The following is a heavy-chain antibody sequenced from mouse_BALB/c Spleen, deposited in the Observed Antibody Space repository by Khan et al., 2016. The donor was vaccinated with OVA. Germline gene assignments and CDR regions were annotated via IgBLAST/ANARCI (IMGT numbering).Heavy chain of an antibody. CDR2: IGPGSGSA. V-gene: IGHV1S41*01. CDR1: GYTFTSYW. CDR3: ARSNYYGRGLYAMDY. Sequence: DLVEPGASVKLSCKASGYTFTSYWINWIKERPGQGLEWIGRIGPGSGSAYYNELFKGKATLTVDTSSSTVYIQLSSLSSEDSAVYFCARSNYYGRGLYAMDYWGQGTSVTVSS. J-gene: IGHJ4*01. D-gene: IGHD1-1*01.